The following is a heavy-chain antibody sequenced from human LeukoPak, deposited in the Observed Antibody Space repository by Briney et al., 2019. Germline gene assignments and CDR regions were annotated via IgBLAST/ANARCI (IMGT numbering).Heavy chain of an antibody. CDR1: GLTFSSYA. J-gene: IGHJ4*02. V-gene: IGHV3-21*01. D-gene: IGHD2-21*02. CDR2: ISSSSSYI. Sequence: GGSLRLSCAASGLTFSSYAMSWVRQAPGKGLEWVSSISSSSSYIYYADSVKGRFTISRDNAKNSLYLQMNSLRAEDTAVYYCARESGYCGGDCYSIWGQGTLVTVSS. CDR3: ARESGYCGGDCYSI.